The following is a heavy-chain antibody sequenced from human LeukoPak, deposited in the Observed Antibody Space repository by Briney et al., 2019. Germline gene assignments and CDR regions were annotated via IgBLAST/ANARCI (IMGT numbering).Heavy chain of an antibody. Sequence: GGSLRLPCAASGFTLSSYSMNWVRQAPGKGLEWVSSISSSSSYIYYADSVKGRFTISRDNAKNSLYLQMNSLRAEDTAVYYCARGLTHVAADGTTNNWFDPWGQGTLVTVSS. CDR3: ARGLTHVAADGTTNNWFDP. D-gene: IGHD6-13*01. V-gene: IGHV3-21*01. J-gene: IGHJ5*02. CDR2: ISSSSSYI. CDR1: GFTLSSYS.